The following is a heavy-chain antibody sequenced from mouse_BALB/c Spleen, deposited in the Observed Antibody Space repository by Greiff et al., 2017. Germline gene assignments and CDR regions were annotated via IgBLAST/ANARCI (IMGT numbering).Heavy chain of an antibody. CDR2: IFPGTGTT. CDR3: ARRGNSYAMDY. V-gene: IGHV1S132*01. CDR1: GYTFTSYW. D-gene: IGHD2-1*01. Sequence: VQLQQSGAELVKPGASVKLSCKPSGYTFTSYWIQWVKQRPGQGLGWIGEIFPGTGTTYYNEKFKGKATLTIDTSSSTAYMQLSSLTSEDSAVYFCARRGNSYAMDYWGQGTSVTVSS. J-gene: IGHJ4*01.